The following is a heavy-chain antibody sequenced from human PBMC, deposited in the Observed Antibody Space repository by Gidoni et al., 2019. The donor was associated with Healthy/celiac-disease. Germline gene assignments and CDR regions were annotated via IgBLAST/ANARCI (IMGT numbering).Heavy chain of an antibody. CDR1: GGSFSGYY. J-gene: IGHJ4*02. D-gene: IGHD5-12*01. V-gene: IGHV4-34*01. CDR2: INHSGST. CDR3: ARGGYSGYDYLH. Sequence: QVQLQQWGAGLLKPSETLSLTCAVYGGSFSGYYWSWIRQPPGKGLEWIGEINHSGSTNYNPSLKSRVTISVDTSKNQFSLKLSSVTAADTAVYYCARGGYSGYDYLHWGQGTLVTVSS.